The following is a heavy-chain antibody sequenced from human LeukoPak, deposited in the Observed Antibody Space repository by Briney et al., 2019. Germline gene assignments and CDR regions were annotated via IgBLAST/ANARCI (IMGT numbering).Heavy chain of an antibody. D-gene: IGHD6-25*01. Sequence: GGSLRPSCAASGFTFDDYGMSWVRQAPGEGLEWVSGINWNGGSTGYADSVKGRFTISRDNAKNTLYLQMSSLRAEDTAVYHCVKPGSRFDYWGQGTLVTVSS. CDR2: INWNGGST. J-gene: IGHJ4*02. V-gene: IGHV3-20*01. CDR3: VKPGSRFDY. CDR1: GFTFDDYG.